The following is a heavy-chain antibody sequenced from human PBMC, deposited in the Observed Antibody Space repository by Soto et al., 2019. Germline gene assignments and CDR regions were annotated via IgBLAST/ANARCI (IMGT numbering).Heavy chain of an antibody. CDR1: GFTFSSYG. Sequence: GGSLRLSCAASGFTFSSYGMHWVRQAPGKGLEWVAVISYDGSNKYYADSVKGRFTISRDNSKNTLYLQMNSLRAEDTAVYYCATLLWFGESEFDYWGQGTLVTVSS. CDR3: ATLLWFGESEFDY. J-gene: IGHJ4*02. D-gene: IGHD3-10*01. V-gene: IGHV3-30*03. CDR2: ISYDGSNK.